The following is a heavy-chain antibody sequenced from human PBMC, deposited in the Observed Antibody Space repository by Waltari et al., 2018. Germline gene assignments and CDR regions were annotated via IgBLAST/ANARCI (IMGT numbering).Heavy chain of an antibody. CDR1: GYTFTDYY. CDR2: VDPEDGET. CDR3: ARVVVAATGDAFDI. J-gene: IGHJ3*02. V-gene: IGHV1-69-2*01. Sequence: EVQLVQSGAEVKKPGATVKISCKASGYTFTDYYMHWVQQAPGKGLEWMGRVDPEDGETIYAEKFQGRVTITADTSTDTAYMELSSLRSEDTAVYYCARVVVAATGDAFDIWGQGTMVTVSS. D-gene: IGHD2-15*01.